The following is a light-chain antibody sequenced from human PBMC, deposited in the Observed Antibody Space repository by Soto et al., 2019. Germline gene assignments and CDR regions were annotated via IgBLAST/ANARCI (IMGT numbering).Light chain of an antibody. CDR2: DVS. J-gene: IGLJ1*01. CDR1: SSDIGGYNY. CDR3: SSYTSTSTLYV. V-gene: IGLV2-14*03. Sequence: QSVLTQPASVSGSPGQSITISCTGTSSDIGGYNYVSWYQQLPGKVPKLIIYDVSNRPSGVSDRFSGSKSGNAASLTISGLQAEYEADYYCSSYTSTSTLYVFGTGTKLTVL.